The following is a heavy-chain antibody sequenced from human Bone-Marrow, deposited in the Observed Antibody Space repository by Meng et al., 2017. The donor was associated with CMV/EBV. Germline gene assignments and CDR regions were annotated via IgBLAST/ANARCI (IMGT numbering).Heavy chain of an antibody. V-gene: IGHV3-30-3*01. CDR1: GVTFSSYG. CDR2: ISYNGSNK. J-gene: IGHJ3*02. Sequence: AGSLSLTCAVSGVTFSSYGMSWVRQAPGKGLEWVAVISYNGSNKYYADSVKGRFTISRENSKNTLYVQMNSLRAEDTAVYDCARDRYGITGTLSAFDIWGQGTMVTVSS. D-gene: IGHD1-7*01. CDR3: ARDRYGITGTLSAFDI.